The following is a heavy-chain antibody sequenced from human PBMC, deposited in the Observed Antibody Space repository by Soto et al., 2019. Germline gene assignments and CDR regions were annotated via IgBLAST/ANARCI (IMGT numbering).Heavy chain of an antibody. J-gene: IGHJ4*02. CDR2: INHSGST. V-gene: IGHV4-34*01. CDR3: ARGRTGTTSLWTFDY. CDR1: GGSFSGYY. Sequence: SETLSLTCAVYGGSFSGYYWSWIRQPPGKGLEWIGEINHSGSTNYNPSLKSRVTISVDTSKNQFSLKLSSVTAADTAVYYCARGRTGTTSLWTFDYWGQGTLVTVSS. D-gene: IGHD1-7*01.